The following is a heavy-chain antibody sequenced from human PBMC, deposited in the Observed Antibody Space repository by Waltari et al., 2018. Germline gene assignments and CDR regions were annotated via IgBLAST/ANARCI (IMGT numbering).Heavy chain of an antibody. J-gene: IGHJ4*02. V-gene: IGHV1-18*01. CDR1: GYNFDTYG. CDR3: VRDRTYDSSGFLGEH. CDR2: ISTYNGNT. D-gene: IGHD3-22*01. Sequence: QVQLVQSGAEVKKPGASVKVSCKTSGYNFDTYGISWVRQAPGQGPKWMAWISTYNGNTDYAQKFKGRLSVNTQTSTNTAYMELRSLTSDDTAVYYCVRDRTYDSSGFLGEHWGQGTLVSVSS.